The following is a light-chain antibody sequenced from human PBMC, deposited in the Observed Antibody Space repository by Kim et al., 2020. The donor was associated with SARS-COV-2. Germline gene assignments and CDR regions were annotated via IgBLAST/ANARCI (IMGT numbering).Light chain of an antibody. J-gene: IGKJ2*01. V-gene: IGKV1-5*03. CDR3: QQYNTYPYP. Sequence: DIQMTQSPSTLSASVGDRVTITCRASQSISSWLAWYQQIPGKAPKPLIYKTSNLQSGVPSRFSGSRSGTEFTLTITSLQPDDFATYYCQQYNTYPYPFGQGTKLEI. CDR2: KTS. CDR1: QSISSW.